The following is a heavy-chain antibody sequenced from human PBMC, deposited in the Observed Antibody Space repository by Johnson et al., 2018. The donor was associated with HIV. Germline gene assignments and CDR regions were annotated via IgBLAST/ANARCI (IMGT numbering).Heavy chain of an antibody. Sequence: VQLVESGGGLIQPGGSLRLSCAASGFTVSSNYMTWVRQAPGKGLEWVSVIYSGGSTYYADSVKGRFTISRDNSKNTLYLQMSSLRPEDTALYYCARENTVLEVESRGDSFDLWGRGTMVIVSS. V-gene: IGHV3-66*03. CDR2: IYSGGST. D-gene: IGHD1-1*01. CDR1: GFTVSSNY. CDR3: ARENTVLEVESRGDSFDL. J-gene: IGHJ3*01.